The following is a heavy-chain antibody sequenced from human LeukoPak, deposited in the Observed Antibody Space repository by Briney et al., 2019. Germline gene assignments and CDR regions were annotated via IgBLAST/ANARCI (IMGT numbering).Heavy chain of an antibody. Sequence: GGSLRLSCAASGFTFDDYTMHWVRQAPGKGLEWVSLISWDGGSTYYADSVKGRFTISRDNAKNSLYLQMNSLRAEDTALYHCARRKATGYSFDYWGQGTLVTVSS. CDR3: ARRKATGYSFDY. J-gene: IGHJ4*02. CDR2: ISWDGGST. CDR1: GFTFDDYT. D-gene: IGHD3-9*01. V-gene: IGHV3-43*01.